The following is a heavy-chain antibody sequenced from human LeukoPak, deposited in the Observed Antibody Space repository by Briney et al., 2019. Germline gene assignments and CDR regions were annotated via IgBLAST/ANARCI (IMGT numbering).Heavy chain of an antibody. D-gene: IGHD4-17*01. V-gene: IGHV4-4*02. CDR3: ARASHDYGDYSHFDY. CDR1: GGSISSRNW. CDR2: IYHSGST. J-gene: IGHJ4*02. Sequence: PSGTLSLTCAVSGGSISSRNWRSWVRQPPGEGLEWIGEIYHSGSTNYNPSLKTRVTISVDKSKNQLSLKLTSVTAAHTAGYYCARASHDYGDYSHFDYWGQGTLVTVSS.